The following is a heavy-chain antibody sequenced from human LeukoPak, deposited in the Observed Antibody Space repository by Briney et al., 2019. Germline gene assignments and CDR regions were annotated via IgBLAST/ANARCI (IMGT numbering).Heavy chain of an antibody. J-gene: IGHJ6*03. CDR1: GGSISGDY. CDR3: ARGWGYMDV. D-gene: IGHD1-26*01. CDR2: INTSGNS. V-gene: IGHV4-4*07. Sequence: KPSETLSLTCTVSGGSISGDYWSWIRQPAGKGLEWIGRINTSGNSNYNPSLKSRVTMSVDTSKNQFSLKLSFVTAADTAVYYCARGWGYMDVWGKGTTVTVSS.